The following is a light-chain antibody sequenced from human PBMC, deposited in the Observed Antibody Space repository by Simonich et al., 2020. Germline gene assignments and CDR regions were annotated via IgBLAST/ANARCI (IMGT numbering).Light chain of an antibody. Sequence: DIVMTQSPLSLPVTHGEPASISCRSSQSLLHSNGYNYLDWYLQKPGQSPQLLIYLGADRASGGPDRFSGSGSGTDFTLKISRVEAEDVGVYYCMQALQTPWTFGQGTKVEIK. V-gene: IGKV2-28*01. J-gene: IGKJ1*01. CDR1: QSLLHSNGYNY. CDR2: LGA. CDR3: MQALQTPWT.